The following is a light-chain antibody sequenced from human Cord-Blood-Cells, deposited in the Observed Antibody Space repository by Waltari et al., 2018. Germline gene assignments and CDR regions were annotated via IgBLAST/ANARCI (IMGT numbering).Light chain of an antibody. V-gene: IGKV1-39*01. CDR1: QSISSY. CDR2: AAS. J-gene: IGKJ3*01. CDR3: QQSYSTPFT. Sequence: DIQMTQSPYSLSASVGDRVTITCRASQSISSYLNWYQQKPGKAPKLLIYAASSLQSGVPSRFSGSGSGIDFTLTISSLQPEDFATYYCQQSYSTPFTFGPGTKVDIK.